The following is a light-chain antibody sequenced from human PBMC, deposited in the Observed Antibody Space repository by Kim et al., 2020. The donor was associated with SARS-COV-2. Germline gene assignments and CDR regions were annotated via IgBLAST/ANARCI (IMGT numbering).Light chain of an antibody. Sequence: EIVLTQSPGTLSLSPGERATLSCRASQSVSSSYLAWYQQKPGQAPRLLIYGASSRATGIPDRFSGSGSGTDFTLTISRLEAEDFAVYYCQQYGSSPVTFGGGTKVEI. CDR3: QQYGSSPVT. J-gene: IGKJ4*01. CDR1: QSVSSSY. V-gene: IGKV3-20*01. CDR2: GAS.